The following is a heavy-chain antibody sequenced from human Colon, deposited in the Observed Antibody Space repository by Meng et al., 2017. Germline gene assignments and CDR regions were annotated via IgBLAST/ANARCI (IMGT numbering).Heavy chain of an antibody. CDR3: AKNRVGHDF. CDR2: IKHDGSEE. J-gene: IGHJ4*02. CDR1: GFSFSSHF. Sequence: VQLGESGGGVVQPGGSLRLSCAASGFSFSSHFMSWVRQAPGKGLEWVASIKHDGSEEGYVDSVKGRFTISRDNTKNSLYLQMNSLRAEDTAVYYCAKNRVGHDFWGQGMLVTVSS. D-gene: IGHD1-26*01. V-gene: IGHV3-7*01.